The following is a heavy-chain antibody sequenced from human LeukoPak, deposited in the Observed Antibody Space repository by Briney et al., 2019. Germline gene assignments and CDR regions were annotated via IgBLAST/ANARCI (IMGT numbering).Heavy chain of an antibody. CDR1: GYPFASYG. CDR3: ARDSGNTGWFDP. CDR2: VSAKTGHT. J-gene: IGHJ5*02. Sequence: ASVKLSCKASGYPFASYGISWVRQAPGQGLEWMGWVSAKTGHTNYAQHHRGRVTMTTDTYTTTAYLELRSLRSDDTAVYYCARDSGNTGWFDPWGQGTLVTVSS. D-gene: IGHD6-19*01. V-gene: IGHV1-18*01.